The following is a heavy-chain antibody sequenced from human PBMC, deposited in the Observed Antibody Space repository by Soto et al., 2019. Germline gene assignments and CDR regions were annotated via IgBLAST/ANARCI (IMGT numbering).Heavy chain of an antibody. CDR2: FMPIFGTA. D-gene: IGHD2-2*02. J-gene: IGHJ6*02. CDR1: GGTFSSYA. Sequence: QVQLVQSGAEVKKPGSSVKVSCKASGGTFSSYAISWVRQAPGQGLEWMGGFMPIFGTANYAQKLQGRVTITADESTSTAYMELSSLRPEDTAVYYCARDLFYCSSTSCYTGPYYYYGMDVWGQGTTVTVSS. CDR3: ARDLFYCSSTSCYTGPYYYYGMDV. V-gene: IGHV1-69*01.